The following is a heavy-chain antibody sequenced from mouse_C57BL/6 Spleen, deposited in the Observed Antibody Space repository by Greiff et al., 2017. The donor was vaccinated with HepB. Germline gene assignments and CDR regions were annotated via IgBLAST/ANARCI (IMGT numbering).Heavy chain of an antibody. V-gene: IGHV5-17*01. D-gene: IGHD1-1*01. CDR3: ARPLITTVVAPFDY. Sequence: EVKLVESGGGLVKPGGSLKLSCAASGFTFSDYGMHWVRQAPEKGLEWVAYISSGSSTIYYADTVKGRFTISRDNAKNTLFLQMTSLRSEDTAMYYCARPLITTVVAPFDYWGQGTTLTVSS. J-gene: IGHJ2*01. CDR2: ISSGSSTI. CDR1: GFTFSDYG.